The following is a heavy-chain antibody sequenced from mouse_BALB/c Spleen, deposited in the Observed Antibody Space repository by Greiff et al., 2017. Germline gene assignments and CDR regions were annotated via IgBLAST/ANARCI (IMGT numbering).Heavy chain of an antibody. V-gene: IGHV2-6-7*01. CDR3: ARDGNYSYWYFDV. J-gene: IGHJ1*01. CDR2: IWGDGST. CDR1: GFSLTGYG. Sequence: VQLKESGPGLVAPSQSLSITCTVSGFSLTGYGVNWVRQPPGKGLEWLGMIWGDGSTDYNSALKSRLSISKDNSKSQVFLKMNSLQTDDTARYYCARDGNYSYWYFDVWGAGTTVTVSS. D-gene: IGHD2-1*01.